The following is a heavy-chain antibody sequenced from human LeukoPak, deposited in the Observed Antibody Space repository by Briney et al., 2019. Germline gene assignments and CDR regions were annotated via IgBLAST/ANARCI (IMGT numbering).Heavy chain of an antibody. CDR3: ANSFTGSLAHFDY. V-gene: IGHV3-23*01. J-gene: IGHJ4*02. CDR2: ISGSGDYT. Sequence: GGSLRLSCEASGFTFKSYAMTWVRQAPGQGLQWVSGISGSGDYTYYADSVKGRFTVSRDNPAHTLYPQMDSLRAEDTAVYFCANSFTGSLAHFDYWGQGTLVTVSS. D-gene: IGHD1-26*01. CDR1: GFTFKSYA.